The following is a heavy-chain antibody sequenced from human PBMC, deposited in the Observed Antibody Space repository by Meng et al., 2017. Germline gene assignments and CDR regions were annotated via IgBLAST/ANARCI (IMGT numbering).Heavy chain of an antibody. CDR2: INGVGVNT. Sequence: EVDVVESGGGLVQPGGYLRLSCAASGFTFSNYDIHWVRQAPAKGLEWVSTINGVGVNTYYADSVKGRFTISRDNSKNTLYLQMNSLRAEDTAIYYCATQPRVGSYWGRGTLVTVSS. D-gene: IGHD1-26*01. CDR3: ATQPRVGSY. CDR1: GFTFSNYD. V-gene: IGHV3-23*04. J-gene: IGHJ4*02.